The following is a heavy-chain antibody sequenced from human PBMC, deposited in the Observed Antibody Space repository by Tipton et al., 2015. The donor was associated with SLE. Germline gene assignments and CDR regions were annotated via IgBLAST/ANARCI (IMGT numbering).Heavy chain of an antibody. Sequence: SLRLSCAASGFTFSNYAMHWVRQAPGKGLGWVAAIWYDGTNEKYGDSVKGRFTVSRDNSQNTLYLQMSSLRAEDTAVYYCAKDLHYGDYDYFDYWGQGTLVTVSS. CDR3: AKDLHYGDYDYFDY. CDR2: IWYDGTNE. CDR1: GFTFSNYA. V-gene: IGHV3-33*03. J-gene: IGHJ4*02. D-gene: IGHD4-17*01.